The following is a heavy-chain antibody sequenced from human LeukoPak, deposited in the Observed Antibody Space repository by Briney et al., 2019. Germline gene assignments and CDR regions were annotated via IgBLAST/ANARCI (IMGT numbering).Heavy chain of an antibody. CDR1: GFTVSSNY. J-gene: IGHJ4*02. V-gene: IGHV3-66*01. CDR2: IYSGGST. CDR3: ARGGYYDSSGAPPNQGY. D-gene: IGHD3-22*01. Sequence: GGSLRLSCAASGFTVSSNYMSWVRQAPGKGLEWVSVIYSGGSTYYADSVKGRFTISRDNSKNTLYLQMNSLRAEDTAVYYCARGGYYDSSGAPPNQGYWGQGTLVTVSS.